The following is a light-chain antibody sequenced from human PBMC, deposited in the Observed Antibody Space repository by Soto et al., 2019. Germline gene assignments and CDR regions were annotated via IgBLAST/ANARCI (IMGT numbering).Light chain of an antibody. Sequence: YELTQPPSVSVSPGQTASITCSGDKLGNKYACWYQQKPGQSPVLVIYQDMKRPSGIPERFSGSNSGNTATLTISGTQAMDEADYYCQAWDSSTVVFGGGTKVTVL. V-gene: IGLV3-1*01. J-gene: IGLJ2*01. CDR2: QDM. CDR1: KLGNKY. CDR3: QAWDSSTVV.